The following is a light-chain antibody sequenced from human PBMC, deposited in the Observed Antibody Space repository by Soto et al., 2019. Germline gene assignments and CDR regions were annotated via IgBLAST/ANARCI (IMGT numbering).Light chain of an antibody. Sequence: YELTQPPSVSVSPGQTASITCSGDKLGNKYACWYQQKPGQSPVLVIYQDMKRPSGIPERFSGSNSGNTATLTISGTQAMDEADYYCQAWDSSTVVFGGGTKVTVL. V-gene: IGLV3-1*01. J-gene: IGLJ2*01. CDR2: QDM. CDR1: KLGNKY. CDR3: QAWDSSTVV.